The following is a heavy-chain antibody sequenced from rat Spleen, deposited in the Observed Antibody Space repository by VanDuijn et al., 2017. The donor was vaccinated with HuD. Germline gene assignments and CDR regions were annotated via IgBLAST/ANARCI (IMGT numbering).Heavy chain of an antibody. CDR3: AKENYYYSAHDY. J-gene: IGHJ2*01. CDR1: GFTFSDYY. Sequence: EVQLVESGGGLVQPGRSLKLSCTASGFTFSDYYMAWVRQAPKKGLEWVASISTGGGNTYYRDSVKGRFTISRDNAKNTLYLQMDSLRSEDTATYYCAKENYYYSAHDYWGQGVMVTVSS. V-gene: IGHV5-25*01. CDR2: ISTGGGNT. D-gene: IGHD1-1*01.